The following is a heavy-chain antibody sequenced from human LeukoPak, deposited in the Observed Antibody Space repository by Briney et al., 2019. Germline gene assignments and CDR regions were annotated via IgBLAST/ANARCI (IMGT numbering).Heavy chain of an antibody. D-gene: IGHD3-22*01. V-gene: IGHV4-61*02. J-gene: IGHJ4*02. CDR1: GGSISSGSYF. Sequence: SETLSLTCTVSGGSISSGSYFWSWIRQPAGKGLEWIGRIYTSGSTNYSPSLKSRVTISVDTSRNQFSLNLTSVTAADTAVYYCARVGYYDSTDYWGQGTLVTVSS. CDR3: ARVGYYDSTDY. CDR2: IYTSGST.